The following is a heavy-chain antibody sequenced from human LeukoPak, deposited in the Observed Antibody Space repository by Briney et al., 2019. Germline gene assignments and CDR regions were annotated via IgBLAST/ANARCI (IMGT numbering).Heavy chain of an antibody. CDR1: GFTFSSYE. Sequence: GGSLRLSCAASGFTFSSYEMNWVRQAPGKGLEWVSYISSSGSTIYYADSVKGRFTISRDNSKNTLYLQMNSLRAEDTAVYYCAKEGYCSGGSCYSFDYWGQGTLVTVSS. V-gene: IGHV3-48*03. CDR2: ISSSGSTI. CDR3: AKEGYCSGGSCYSFDY. J-gene: IGHJ4*02. D-gene: IGHD2-15*01.